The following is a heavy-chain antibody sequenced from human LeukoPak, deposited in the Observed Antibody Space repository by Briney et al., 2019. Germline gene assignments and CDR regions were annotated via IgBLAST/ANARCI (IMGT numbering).Heavy chain of an antibody. CDR2: IYPGDSDT. V-gene: IGHV5-51*01. D-gene: IGHD4-23*01. Sequence: GESLKISCKGSGYTFPSYWIGWVRQTPGKGLEWMGIIYPGDSDTRYSPTFQGQVTISADKSISTAYPQWGSLKASDTAMYYCARAVSLSVVTSLFDSWGQGTLVTVSS. J-gene: IGHJ4*02. CDR3: ARAVSLSVVTSLFDS. CDR1: GYTFPSYW.